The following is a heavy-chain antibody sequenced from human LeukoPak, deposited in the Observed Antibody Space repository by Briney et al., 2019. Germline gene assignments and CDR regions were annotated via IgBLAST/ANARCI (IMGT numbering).Heavy chain of an antibody. CDR2: ISSSSYI. J-gene: IGHJ4*02. Sequence: GGSLRLSCAASGFTFSSYSMNWVRQAPGKGLEWVSSISSSSYIYYADSVKGRFTISRDNAKNSLYLQMNSLRAEDTAVYYCARDPGRVGHFDYWGQGTLVTVSS. CDR3: ARDPGRVGHFDY. D-gene: IGHD1-26*01. CDR1: GFTFSSYS. V-gene: IGHV3-21*01.